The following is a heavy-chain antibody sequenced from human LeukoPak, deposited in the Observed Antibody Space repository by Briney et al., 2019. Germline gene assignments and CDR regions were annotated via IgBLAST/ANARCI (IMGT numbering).Heavy chain of an antibody. D-gene: IGHD6-19*01. J-gene: IGHJ4*02. CDR1: GFTVSSNY. CDR2: IYRGGGT. Sequence: GESLRLSCAASGFTVSSNYMSWVRQAPGKGLEWVSVIYRGGGTDYADSVKGRFTISRDNSKNTLYLQMNSLRAEDTAVYYCARDRASGLYFFDYWGQGTLVTVSS. V-gene: IGHV3-53*01. CDR3: ARDRASGLYFFDY.